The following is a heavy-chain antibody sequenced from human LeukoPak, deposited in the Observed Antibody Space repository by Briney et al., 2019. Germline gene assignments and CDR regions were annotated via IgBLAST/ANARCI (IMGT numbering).Heavy chain of an antibody. CDR3: ARGLYYFDTSGYLYY. V-gene: IGHV3-53*01. D-gene: IGHD3-22*01. J-gene: IGHJ4*02. Sequence: GGSLRLSCAASGFTVSSNYMSWVRHAPGKGLEWGAVIYSGGSAYSADAVKGRFTISRDNSKNTLYLQMNSLRAEDTAVYYCARGLYYFDTSGYLYYWGQGTLVTVSS. CDR2: IYSGGSA. CDR1: GFTVSSNY.